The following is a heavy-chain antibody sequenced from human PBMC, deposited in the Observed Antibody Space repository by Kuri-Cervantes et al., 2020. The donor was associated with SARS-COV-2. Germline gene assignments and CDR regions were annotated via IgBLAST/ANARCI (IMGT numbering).Heavy chain of an antibody. Sequence: AETLSLTCTVSGGSISSISDYWGWIRQPPGKGLEWIGSIYYSGSTSYNPSLKSRVTISVDTSKNQFSLKLSSVTAADTAVYYCARRRHWNSGDAFDTWCQGTMVTVSS. CDR3: ARRRHWNSGDAFDT. D-gene: IGHD1-7*01. CDR1: GGSISSISDY. V-gene: IGHV4-39*01. J-gene: IGHJ3*02. CDR2: IYYSGST.